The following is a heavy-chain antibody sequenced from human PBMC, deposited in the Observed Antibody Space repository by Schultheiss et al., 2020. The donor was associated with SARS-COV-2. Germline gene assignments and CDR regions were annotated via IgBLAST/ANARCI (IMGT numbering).Heavy chain of an antibody. V-gene: IGHV3-30*04. J-gene: IGHJ4*02. CDR1: GFTFSSYA. Sequence: GGSLRLSCAASGFTFSSYAMHWVRQAPGKGLEWVAVISYDGSNKYYADSVKGRFTISRDNSKNTLYLQMNSLRAEDTAVYYCARDGVQLWSRHFDYWGQGTLVTVSS. D-gene: IGHD5-18*01. CDR3: ARDGVQLWSRHFDY. CDR2: ISYDGSNK.